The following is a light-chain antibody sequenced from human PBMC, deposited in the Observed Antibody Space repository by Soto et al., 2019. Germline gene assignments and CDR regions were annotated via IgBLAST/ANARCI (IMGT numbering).Light chain of an antibody. V-gene: IGLV1-40*01. Sequence: QSVLTQPPSVSGAPGQRATISCTGRSSNIGAGYDVHWYQQLPGTAPKLLIYGNNNRPSGVPDRFSGSKSGTSASLAITGLQAEDEAHYYCQSYDSSLSAPYVFGTGTKVTVL. CDR1: SSNIGAGYD. J-gene: IGLJ1*01. CDR2: GNN. CDR3: QSYDSSLSAPYV.